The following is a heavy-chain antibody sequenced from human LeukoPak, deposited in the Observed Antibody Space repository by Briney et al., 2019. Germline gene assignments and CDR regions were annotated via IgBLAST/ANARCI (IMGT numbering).Heavy chain of an antibody. CDR2: IYYSGST. Sequence: PSETLSLTCTVSGGSISSSSYYWGWIRQPPGKGLEWIGSIYYSGSTYYNPSLKSRVTISVDTSKNQFSLKLSSVTAADTAVYYCARHVVARIDPWGQGTLVTVSS. D-gene: IGHD2-15*01. V-gene: IGHV4-39*01. CDR3: ARHVVARIDP. J-gene: IGHJ5*02. CDR1: GGSISSSSYY.